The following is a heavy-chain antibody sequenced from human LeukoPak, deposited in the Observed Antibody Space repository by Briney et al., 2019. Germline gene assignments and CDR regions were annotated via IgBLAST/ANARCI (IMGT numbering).Heavy chain of an antibody. CDR2: ISSSSYI. V-gene: IGHV3-21*01. CDR3: ARRARGNWSDP. CDR1: GFTFSSYS. Sequence: GGSLRLSCAASGFTFSSYSMNWVRQAPGKGLEWVSSISSSSYIYYADSVKGRFTISRDNAKNSLYLQMNSLRAEDTAVYYCARRARGNWSDPWGQGTLVTVSS. J-gene: IGHJ5*02.